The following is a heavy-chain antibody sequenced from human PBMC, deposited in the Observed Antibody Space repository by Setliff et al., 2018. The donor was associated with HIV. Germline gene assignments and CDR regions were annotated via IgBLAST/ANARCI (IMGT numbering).Heavy chain of an antibody. CDR1: GYSISSGFY. Sequence: PSETLSLTCAVSGYSISSGFYWGWIRQPPGKGLEWIGSIYHSGSTYYTDSVKGRFTISSDNAKNSLYLQMNSLRLEDTAVYYCARGQIGYGDYALNWFDPWGQGTLVTVSS. CDR2: IYHSGST. V-gene: IGHV4-38-2*01. J-gene: IGHJ5*02. D-gene: IGHD4-17*01. CDR3: ARGQIGYGDYALNWFDP.